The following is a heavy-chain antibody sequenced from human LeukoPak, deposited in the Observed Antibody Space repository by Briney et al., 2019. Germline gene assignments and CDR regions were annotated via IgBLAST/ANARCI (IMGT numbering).Heavy chain of an antibody. CDR2: INPNSGVT. CDR3: ARERLRDFWSGYSA. V-gene: IGHV1-2*06. J-gene: IGHJ4*02. Sequence: ASVKVSCKASGYTFTGYYMHWVRQAPGQGLEWMGRINPNSGVTNYAQKFQGRVTMTRDTSISTAYMELSRLRSDDTAVYYCARERLRDFWSGYSAWGQGTLVTVYS. D-gene: IGHD3-3*01. CDR1: GYTFTGYY.